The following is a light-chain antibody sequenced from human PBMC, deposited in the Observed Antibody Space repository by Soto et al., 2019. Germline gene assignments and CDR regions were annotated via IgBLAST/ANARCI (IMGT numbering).Light chain of an antibody. Sequence: IVFTQSPAALSVSPGERVTISCKASQRISKNLAWYHQKPGQAPRLLISGASTRATDIPARFSGSGSGTEFTLTISSLQSEDFAVYYCQQHSDWPITFGQGTRLEIK. V-gene: IGKV3-15*01. CDR3: QQHSDWPIT. J-gene: IGKJ5*01. CDR1: QRISKN. CDR2: GAS.